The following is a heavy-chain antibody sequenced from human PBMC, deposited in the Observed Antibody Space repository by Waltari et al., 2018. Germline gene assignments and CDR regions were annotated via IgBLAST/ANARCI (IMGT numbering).Heavy chain of an antibody. J-gene: IGHJ4*02. Sequence: QVQLVQSGAEVKKPGASVKVSCKASGYTFTGYYMHWVRQAPGQGLEWMGRINPTSGGTNYAQKFKGRGTMTRDTSIRTAYMELSRLRSDDTAVYYCARFVGYSSGWFTSDYWGQGTLVTVSS. CDR1: GYTFTGYY. V-gene: IGHV1-2*06. D-gene: IGHD6-19*01. CDR2: INPTSGGT. CDR3: ARFVGYSSGWFTSDY.